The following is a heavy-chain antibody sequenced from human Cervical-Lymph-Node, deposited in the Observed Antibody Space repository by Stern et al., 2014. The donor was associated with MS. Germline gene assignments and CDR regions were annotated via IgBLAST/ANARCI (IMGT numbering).Heavy chain of an antibody. J-gene: IGHJ4*02. D-gene: IGHD5-24*01. CDR3: ARDDSIGDGYNWPFDY. Sequence: VQLLESGGGVVQPGRSLRLSCAASGFTFSSYAMHWVRQAPGKGLEWVAVISYDGSNKYYADSVKGRFTISRDNSKNTLYLQMNSLRAEDTAVYYCARDDSIGDGYNWPFDYWGQGTLVTVSS. CDR2: ISYDGSNK. CDR1: GFTFSSYA. V-gene: IGHV3-30-3*01.